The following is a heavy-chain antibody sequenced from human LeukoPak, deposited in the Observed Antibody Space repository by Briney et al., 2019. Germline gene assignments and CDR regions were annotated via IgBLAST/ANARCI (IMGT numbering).Heavy chain of an antibody. Sequence: ASVKVSCKASGYTFTNYYIHWVRQAPGQGLEWMGIINPGGGSTSYAQKFQGRVTMTGDTSTSTVYMELSSLRSDDTAVYYCARPRAAAGTLFDYWGQGTLVTVSS. J-gene: IGHJ4*02. CDR1: GYTFTNYY. V-gene: IGHV1-46*01. D-gene: IGHD6-13*01. CDR2: INPGGGST. CDR3: ARPRAAAGTLFDY.